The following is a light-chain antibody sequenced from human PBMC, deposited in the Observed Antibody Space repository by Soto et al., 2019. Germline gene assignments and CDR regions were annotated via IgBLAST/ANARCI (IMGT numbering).Light chain of an antibody. CDR2: GAV. CDR1: QSVNSN. CDR3: QQYNNWPAT. J-gene: IGKJ3*01. V-gene: IGKV3-15*01. Sequence: EIVMTQSPATLSVSPGERATLSCRASQSVNSNLAWYQQKPGQAPRLLIYGAVTRATGLPARFTGSGSETEFNLTISSLQSEDFAVYYCQQYNNWPATFGPGTKVDI.